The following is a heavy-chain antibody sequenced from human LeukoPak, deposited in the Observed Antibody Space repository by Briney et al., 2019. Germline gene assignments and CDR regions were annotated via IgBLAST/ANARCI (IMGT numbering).Heavy chain of an antibody. CDR1: GGSISSYY. Sequence: PSETLSLTCTVSGGSISSYYWSWIRQPPGKGLEWIGYIYYSGSTNYNPSLKSRVTISVDTSKNQFSLKLSSVTAADTAVYYCARGGHRRYYYTSGSAFDPWGQGTLVTVSS. V-gene: IGHV4-59*01. J-gene: IGHJ5*02. CDR2: IYYSGST. CDR3: ARGGHRRYYYTSGSAFDP. D-gene: IGHD3-10*01.